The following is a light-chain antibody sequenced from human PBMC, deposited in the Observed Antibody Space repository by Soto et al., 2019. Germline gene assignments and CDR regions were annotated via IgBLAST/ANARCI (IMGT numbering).Light chain of an antibody. Sequence: QSMLTQPPSVSEAPRQRVTISGSGSSSNIGNNAVNWYQQLPGKAPKLLIYYDDLLPSGVSDRFSGSKSGTSASLAISGLQSEDEADYYCAAWDDSLNGYVFGTGTKVTVL. V-gene: IGLV1-36*01. CDR3: AAWDDSLNGYV. CDR1: SSNIGNNA. J-gene: IGLJ1*01. CDR2: YDD.